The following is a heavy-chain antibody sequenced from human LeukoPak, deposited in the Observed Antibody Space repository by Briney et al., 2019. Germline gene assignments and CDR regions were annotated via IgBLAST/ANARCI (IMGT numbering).Heavy chain of an antibody. CDR2: ISAYNGNT. Sequence: GASVKVSCKASGYTFTSYGISWVRQAPGQGLEWMGWISAYNGNTNYAQKLQGRVTMTTDTSTSTAYMELRSLRSDDTAVYYCARDGESRYWASGYYYGMDVWGQGTTVTVSS. CDR1: GYTFTSYG. J-gene: IGHJ6*02. D-gene: IGHD3-10*01. CDR3: ARDGESRYWASGYYYGMDV. V-gene: IGHV1-18*01.